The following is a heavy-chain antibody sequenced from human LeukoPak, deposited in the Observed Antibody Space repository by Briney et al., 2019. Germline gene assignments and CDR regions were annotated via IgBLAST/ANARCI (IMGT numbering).Heavy chain of an antibody. J-gene: IGHJ4*02. Sequence: PGGSLRLSCSASGFTFTSSAMHWVRQAPGKGLEWLAVIWSDGSNKYYADSAKGRFTISRDNSKNTLYLEMNSLRAEDTAVYFCARARSSTFSYSDYWGQGTLVTVSS. CDR1: GFTFTSSA. V-gene: IGHV3-33*08. CDR3: ARARSSTFSYSDY. CDR2: IWSDGSNK. D-gene: IGHD2-21*01.